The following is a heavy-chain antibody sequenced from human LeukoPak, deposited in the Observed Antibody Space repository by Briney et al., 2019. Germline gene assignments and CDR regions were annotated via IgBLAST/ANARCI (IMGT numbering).Heavy chain of an antibody. CDR1: RGSISIDSYY. CDR3: ARDRGYTMINWFDP. V-gene: IGHV4-61*02. Sequence: SETLSLTCAVSRGSISIDSYYWGWIRQPAGKGLELIGRIYTSGSTNYTTSLKSRVIISVDTSKNQFSLKLSSVTAADTAVYYSARDRGYTMINWFDPWGPRTPVTVSS. J-gene: IGHJ5*02. CDR2: IYTSGST. D-gene: IGHD3-16*02.